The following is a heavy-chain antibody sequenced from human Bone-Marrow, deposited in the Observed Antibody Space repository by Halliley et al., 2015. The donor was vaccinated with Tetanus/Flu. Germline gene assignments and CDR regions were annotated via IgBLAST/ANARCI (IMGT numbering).Heavy chain of an antibody. CDR1: GDSFTNYW. J-gene: IGHJ5*01. CDR3: ARLQELRDPIDS. V-gene: IGHV5-51*03. Sequence: QLVQSGAEVKKPGESLKISCKDSGDSFTNYWIGWVRQMPGTGGEWMGSIYPDDSDTRYRPSFQGHVTISADKSIGTAYLEWSSLKASDGAVYFGARLQELRDPIDSWGQGTLVTVSS. D-gene: IGHD3-10*01. CDR2: IYPDDSDT.